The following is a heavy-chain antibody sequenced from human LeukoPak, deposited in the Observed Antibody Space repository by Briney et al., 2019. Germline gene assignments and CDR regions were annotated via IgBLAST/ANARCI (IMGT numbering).Heavy chain of an antibody. V-gene: IGHV3-23*01. CDR2: ISGGATGT. CDR3: AKYYYDSGGNRYCFDY. J-gene: IGHJ4*02. CDR1: GFTLNYYT. D-gene: IGHD3-22*01. Sequence: PGGSLRLSCAASGFTLNYYTMSWVRQAPGKGLEWVSTISGGATGTYYADSVKGRFTISRDNSKNTLYLQMDSLRADDTAVYFCAKYYYDSGGNRYCFDYWGQGTLVSVSS.